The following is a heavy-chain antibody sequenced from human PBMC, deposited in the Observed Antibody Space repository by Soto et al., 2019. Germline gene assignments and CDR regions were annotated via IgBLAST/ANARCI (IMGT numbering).Heavy chain of an antibody. J-gene: IGHJ5*02. CDR2: IYYSGST. CDR1: GGSISSYY. V-gene: IGHV4-59*01. D-gene: IGHD3-10*01. Sequence: TSETLSLTCTVSGGSISSYYWSWIRQPPGKGLEWIGYIYYSGSTNYNPSLKSRVTISVDTSKNQFSLKLSSVTAADTAVYYCARGPTRYYYGSGSWNWFDPWGQGTLVTVSS. CDR3: ARGPTRYYYGSGSWNWFDP.